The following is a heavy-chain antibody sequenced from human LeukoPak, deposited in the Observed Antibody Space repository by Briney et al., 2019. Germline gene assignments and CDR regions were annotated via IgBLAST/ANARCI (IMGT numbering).Heavy chain of an antibody. V-gene: IGHV3-30*03. J-gene: IGHJ4*02. D-gene: IGHD3-3*01. CDR3: ARGLTYDFWSGYGY. CDR2: ISYDGSNK. Sequence: GGFLRLSCAASGFTFSSYGMHWVRQAPGKGLEWVAVISYDGSNKYYADSVKGRFTISRDNSKNTLYLQMNRLRAEDTAVYYCARGLTYDFWSGYGYWGQGTPVTVSS. CDR1: GFTFSSYG.